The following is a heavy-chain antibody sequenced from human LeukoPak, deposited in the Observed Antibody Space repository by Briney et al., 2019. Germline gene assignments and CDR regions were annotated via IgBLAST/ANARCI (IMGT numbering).Heavy chain of an antibody. CDR1: GGSISSYY. CDR3: ARVSVSGSYFDY. V-gene: IGHV4-39*07. D-gene: IGHD1-26*01. CDR2: IYYSGST. J-gene: IGHJ4*02. Sequence: SETLSLTCTVSGGSISSYYWSWIRQPPGKGLEWIGSIYYSGSTYYNPSLKSRVTISVDTSKNQFSLKLSSVTAADTAVYYCARVSVSGSYFDYWGQGTLVTVSS.